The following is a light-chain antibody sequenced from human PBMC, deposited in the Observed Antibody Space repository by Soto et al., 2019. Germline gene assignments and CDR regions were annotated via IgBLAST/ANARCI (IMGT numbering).Light chain of an antibody. J-gene: IGKJ1*01. V-gene: IGKV3-15*01. CDR3: QQYNNWWT. CDR1: QSVSNN. CDR2: GAS. Sequence: EIVMTQSPATLSVSPGERATLSCRASQSVSNNVAWYQKKPGQAPRLLIYGASTRATGIPARFSGSGSGTEFTLTISSLQSDDFACYYCQQYNNWWTFGQGTRVDIK.